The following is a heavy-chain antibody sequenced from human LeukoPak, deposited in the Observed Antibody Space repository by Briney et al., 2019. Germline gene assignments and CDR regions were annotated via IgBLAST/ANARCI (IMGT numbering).Heavy chain of an antibody. V-gene: IGHV3-48*03. CDR2: ISSSGTTK. D-gene: IGHD4-17*01. Sequence: GGSLRLSCAASGFTFSSYEMNWVRQAPGKGLEWVSYISSSGTTKYYADSVKGRFTISRDNAKNSLYLQMNSLRAEDTAVYYCARDGFHGDPPLDYWGQGTLVTVSS. CDR1: GFTFSSYE. CDR3: ARDGFHGDPPLDY. J-gene: IGHJ4*02.